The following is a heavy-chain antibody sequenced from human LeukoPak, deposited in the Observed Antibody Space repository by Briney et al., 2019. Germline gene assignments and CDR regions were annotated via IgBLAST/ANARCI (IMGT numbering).Heavy chain of an antibody. CDR1: GGSISSGGYY. J-gene: IGHJ4*02. Sequence: SQTLSLTCTVSGGSISSGGYYWSWIRQHPGKGLEWIGYIYYSGSTYYNPSLKSRVTISVDTSKNQFSLKLSSVTAADTAVYYCARDRGPYSGYDSYYFDYWGQGTLVTVSS. V-gene: IGHV4-31*03. CDR2: IYYSGST. D-gene: IGHD5-12*01. CDR3: ARDRGPYSGYDSYYFDY.